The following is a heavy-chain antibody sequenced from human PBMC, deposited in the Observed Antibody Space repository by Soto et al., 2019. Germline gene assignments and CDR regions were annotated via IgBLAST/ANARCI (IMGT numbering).Heavy chain of an antibody. V-gene: IGHV1-2*04. Sequence: GASVKVSCKASGYTFTGYYMHWVRQAPGQGLEWMGWINPNSGGTNYAQKFQGWVTMTRDTSISTAYMELSRLRSDDTAVYYCARSENVLRYFDWLLSPDYYYYGMDVWGQGTTVTVSS. J-gene: IGHJ6*02. CDR2: INPNSGGT. D-gene: IGHD3-9*01. CDR1: GYTFTGYY. CDR3: ARSENVLRYFDWLLSPDYYYYGMDV.